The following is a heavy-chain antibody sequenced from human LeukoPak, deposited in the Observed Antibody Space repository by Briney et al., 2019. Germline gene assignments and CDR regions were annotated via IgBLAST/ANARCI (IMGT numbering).Heavy chain of an antibody. CDR3: ARAYSSSVGFYYYYYMDV. CDR1: GGSISSYY. CDR2: SYYSGTT. Sequence: SETLSLTCTVSGGSISSYYWSWIRQPPGKGLEWIGYSYYSGTTNYNPSLKGRVTISVDTSKNQFSLKLSSVTAADTAVYYCARAYSSSVGFYYYYYMDVWGKGTTVTVSS. V-gene: IGHV4-59*01. D-gene: IGHD6-13*01. J-gene: IGHJ6*03.